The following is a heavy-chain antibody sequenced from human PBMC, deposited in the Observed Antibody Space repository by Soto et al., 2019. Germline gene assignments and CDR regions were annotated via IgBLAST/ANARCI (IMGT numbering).Heavy chain of an antibody. Sequence: QVQLLESGPGLVKPSQTLSLSCIVSGASLSSGGYYWNWIRQHPGTGLEWIGYIYFDGMTYYNPSLESRVPMSIDASKNQFSLHLSSVTAADTAVDYCAIDRYGAYYASWGQGILVTVSS. CDR2: IYFDGMT. V-gene: IGHV4-31*03. D-gene: IGHD3-22*01. J-gene: IGHJ5*02. CDR3: AIDRYGAYYAS. CDR1: GASLSSGGYY.